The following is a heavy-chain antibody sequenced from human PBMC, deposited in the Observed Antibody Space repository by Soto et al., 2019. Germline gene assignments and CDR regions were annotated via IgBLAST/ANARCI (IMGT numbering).Heavy chain of an antibody. Sequence: QVQLVQSGAEMKKPGASVKVSCKASGYTFSTYGITWVRQAPGQGLDWMGWINPLKGDTNSEARFQDRVTMTNDTSTRTAYMELRSLRSDDTAVYYCARVKVPAAILGAFDLWGQGTLVTVSS. D-gene: IGHD2-2*01. CDR2: INPLKGDT. CDR1: GYTFSTYG. CDR3: ARVKVPAAILGAFDL. J-gene: IGHJ3*01. V-gene: IGHV1-18*01.